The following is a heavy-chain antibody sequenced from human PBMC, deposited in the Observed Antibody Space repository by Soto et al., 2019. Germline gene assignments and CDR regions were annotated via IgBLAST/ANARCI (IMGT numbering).Heavy chain of an antibody. CDR1: GFTFSSYA. Sequence: GGSLRLSCSASGFTFSSYAMHWVRQAPGKGLEYVSAISSNGGSTYYADSVKGRFTISIDNSKNTLYLQMSSLRAEDTAVYYCVKDQVLGRTGAFDIWGQGTMVTVSS. V-gene: IGHV3-64D*06. J-gene: IGHJ3*02. CDR3: VKDQVLGRTGAFDI. CDR2: ISSNGGST.